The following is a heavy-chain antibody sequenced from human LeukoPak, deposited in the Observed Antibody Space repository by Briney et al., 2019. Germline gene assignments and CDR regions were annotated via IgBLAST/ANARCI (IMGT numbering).Heavy chain of an antibody. CDR2: ISYDGSNK. J-gene: IGHJ4*02. CDR1: GFTFSSYG. D-gene: IGHD3-10*01. V-gene: IGHV3-30*03. CDR3: ATGESNYYGSGSQVDY. Sequence: PGGSLRLSCAASGFTFSSYGMHWVRQAPGKGLEWVAVISYDGSNKYYADSVKGRFTISRDNSKNTLYLQMNSLRAEDTAVYYCATGESNYYGSGSQVDYWGQGTLVTVSS.